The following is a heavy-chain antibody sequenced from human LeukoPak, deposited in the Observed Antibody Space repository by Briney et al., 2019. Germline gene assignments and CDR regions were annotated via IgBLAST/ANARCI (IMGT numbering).Heavy chain of an antibody. CDR2: IYYSGST. CDR3: ARVRTEIYFDY. D-gene: IGHD2-2*01. CDR1: GGSISSGGYS. Sequence: KSSETLSLTCAVSGGSISSGGYSWSWIRQPPGKGLEWIGYIYYSGSTYYNPSLKSRVTISVDTSKNQFSLKLSSVTAADTAVYYCARVRTEIYFDYWGQGTLVTVSS. J-gene: IGHJ4*02. V-gene: IGHV4-30-4*07.